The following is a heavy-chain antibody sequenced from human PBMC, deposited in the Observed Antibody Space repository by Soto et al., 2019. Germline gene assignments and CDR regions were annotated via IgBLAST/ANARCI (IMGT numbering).Heavy chain of an antibody. CDR1: GFTFSSYG. D-gene: IGHD3-10*01. CDR2: ISYDGSNK. Sequence: GGSLRLSCAASGFTFSSYGMHWVRQAPGKGLEWVAVISYDGSNKYYADSVKGRFTISRDNSKNTLYLQMNSLRAEDTAVYYCAKYLVTMVRGLPGYYYYGMDVWGQGTTVTVSS. V-gene: IGHV3-30*18. CDR3: AKYLVTMVRGLPGYYYYGMDV. J-gene: IGHJ6*02.